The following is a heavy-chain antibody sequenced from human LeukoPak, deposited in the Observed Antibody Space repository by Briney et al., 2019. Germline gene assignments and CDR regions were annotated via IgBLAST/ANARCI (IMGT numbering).Heavy chain of an antibody. D-gene: IGHD4-17*01. CDR2: IYYSGST. V-gene: IGHV4-31*03. J-gene: IGHJ4*02. CDR3: ARGYTTVTPGY. Sequence: SETLSLTCTVSGGSISSGGYYWSWIRQHPGKGLEWIGYIYYSGSTYYNPSLKSRVTISVDASKNQFSLKLSSVTAADTAVYYCARGYTTVTPGYWGQGTLVTVSS. CDR1: GGSISSGGYY.